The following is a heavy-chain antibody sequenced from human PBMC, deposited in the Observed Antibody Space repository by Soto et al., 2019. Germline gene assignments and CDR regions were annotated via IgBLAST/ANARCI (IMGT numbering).Heavy chain of an antibody. CDR1: GFSFDKAW. CDR3: ITDPYYDFWSGYHFDY. Sequence: PGGSLRLSCAASGFSFDKAWMSWVRLTPGRGLEWVGRIRNKTDGGTSDYPSSVRDRFTVSRDDSRSILYLQMNTLKTEDTAVYYCITDPYYDFWSGYHFDYWGQGALVTAPQ. D-gene: IGHD3-3*01. J-gene: IGHJ4*02. CDR2: IRNKTDGGTS. V-gene: IGHV3-15*01.